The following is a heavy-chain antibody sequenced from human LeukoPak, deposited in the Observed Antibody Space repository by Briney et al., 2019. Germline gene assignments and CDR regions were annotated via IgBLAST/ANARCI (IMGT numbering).Heavy chain of an antibody. J-gene: IGHJ4*02. CDR3: ARFGYVAAVDV. CDR1: GFSFSAYW. CDR2: INPAGSET. V-gene: IGHV3-7*01. D-gene: IGHD2-15*01. Sequence: GGSLRLSCAASGFSFSAYWMAWVRQAPGTGLEWVANINPAGSETYYVDPVKGRFSISRDNAKNLVYLQMNSLRAEDTAVYHCARFGYVAAVDVWGQGTPVTVS.